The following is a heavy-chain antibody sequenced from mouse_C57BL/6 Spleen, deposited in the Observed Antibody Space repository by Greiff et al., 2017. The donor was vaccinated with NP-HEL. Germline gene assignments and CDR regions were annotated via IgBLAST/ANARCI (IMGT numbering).Heavy chain of an antibody. Sequence: VKLMESGAELARPGASVKLSCKASGYTFTSYGISWVKQRTGQGLEWIGEIYPRSGNTYYNEKFKGKATLTADKSSSTAYMELRSLTSEDSAVYFCARIPITTVVATGAMDYWGQGTSVTVSS. CDR3: ARIPITTVVATGAMDY. J-gene: IGHJ4*01. V-gene: IGHV1-81*01. D-gene: IGHD1-1*01. CDR2: IYPRSGNT. CDR1: GYTFTSYG.